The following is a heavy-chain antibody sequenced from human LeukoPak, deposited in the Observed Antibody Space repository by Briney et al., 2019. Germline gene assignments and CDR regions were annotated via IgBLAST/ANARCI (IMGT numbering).Heavy chain of an antibody. V-gene: IGHV3-30-3*02. Sequence: QPGRSLRLSCAASGFTFSSYAMHWVRQAPGKGLEGVAVISYDGSNKYYADSVKGRFTISRDNSKNTLYLQMNSLRAEDTAVYYCARVCGGDCYTYDAFDIWGQGTMATVPS. J-gene: IGHJ3*02. D-gene: IGHD2-21*02. CDR1: GFTFSSYA. CDR3: ARVCGGDCYTYDAFDI. CDR2: ISYDGSNK.